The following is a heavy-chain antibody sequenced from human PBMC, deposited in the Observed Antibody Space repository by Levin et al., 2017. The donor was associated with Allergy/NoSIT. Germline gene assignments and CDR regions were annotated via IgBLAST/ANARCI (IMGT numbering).Heavy chain of an antibody. V-gene: IGHV3-21*01. J-gene: IGHJ4*02. Sequence: GESLKISCAASGFTFSSYSMNWVRQAPGKGLEWVSSISSSSSYIYYADSVKGRFTISRDNAKNSLYLQMNSLRAEDTAVYYCARESYGSGSYPLDYWGQGTLVTVSS. D-gene: IGHD3-10*01. CDR1: GFTFSSYS. CDR2: ISSSSSYI. CDR3: ARESYGSGSYPLDY.